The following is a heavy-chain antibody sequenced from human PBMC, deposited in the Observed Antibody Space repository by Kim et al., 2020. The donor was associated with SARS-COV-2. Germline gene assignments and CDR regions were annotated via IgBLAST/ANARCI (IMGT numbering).Heavy chain of an antibody. Sequence: GGSLRLSCAASGFSFSEWWMDWVRQAPGKGPEWVARIDNDGTTTLYADSVKGRFTISRDNSKNTLYLQMTGLRADDTGVYYCTRGPFWGQVTLVTVSS. CDR3: TRGPF. J-gene: IGHJ4*02. CDR2: IDNDGTTT. V-gene: IGHV3-74*01. CDR1: GFSFSEWW.